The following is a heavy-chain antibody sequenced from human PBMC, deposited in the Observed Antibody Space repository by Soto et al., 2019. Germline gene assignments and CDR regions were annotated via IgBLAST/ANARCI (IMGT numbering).Heavy chain of an antibody. V-gene: IGHV1-69*01. CDR1: GVSFNNNG. CDR3: ARVLYYGSGSYSPYGMDV. CDR2: VSPPFRTS. Sequence: QVQLVQSGAEVKKPGSSVKVSCKTSGVSFNNNGIGWVRQAPGHGLEWMGGVSPPFRTSNYARKFRGRISITAAASAGTVNMELSSLTSEDTAQYYCARVLYYGSGSYSPYGMDVWGQGTTVTVSS. J-gene: IGHJ6*02. D-gene: IGHD3-10*01.